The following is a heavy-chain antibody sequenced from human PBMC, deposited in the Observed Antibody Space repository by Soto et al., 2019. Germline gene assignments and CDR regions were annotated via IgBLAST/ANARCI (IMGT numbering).Heavy chain of an antibody. CDR2: INPNSGGT. D-gene: IGHD5-12*01. CDR3: ARDSSERWLQLMGY. J-gene: IGHJ4*02. V-gene: IGHV1-2*04. CDR1: GYTFTGYY. Sequence: ASVKVSCKASGYTFTGYYMHWVRQAPGQGLEWMGWINPNSGGTNYAQKFQGWVTMTRDTSISTAYMELSRLRSDDTAVYYCARDSSERWLQLMGYWGQGTLVTVSS.